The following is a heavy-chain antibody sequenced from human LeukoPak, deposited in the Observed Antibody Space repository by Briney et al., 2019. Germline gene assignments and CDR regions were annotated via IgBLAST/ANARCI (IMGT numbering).Heavy chain of an antibody. J-gene: IGHJ5*02. CDR1: GGSISSGGYY. CDR2: IYYSGST. V-gene: IGHV4-31*03. CDR3: ARTYMASARFDP. D-gene: IGHD5-24*01. Sequence: SETLSLTCTVSGGSISSGGYYWSWIRQHPGKGLEWIGYIYYSGSTYYNPSLKSRVTISVDTSKNQFSLKLSSVTAADTAVYYCARTYMASARFDPWGQGTLVTVSS.